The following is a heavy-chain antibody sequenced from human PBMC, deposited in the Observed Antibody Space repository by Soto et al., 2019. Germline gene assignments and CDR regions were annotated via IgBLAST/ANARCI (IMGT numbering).Heavy chain of an antibody. J-gene: IGHJ6*02. Sequence: SGTLSIACAVQGGCIGSSSYSWGWIRQPPGKGLEWIGSIYYSGRTYYNPSLKSRVTISVDTSKNQFSLKLSSVTAADTAVYYCARRSQVTYYYYGMDVWGQGTTVT. CDR1: GGCIGSSSYS. CDR2: IYYSGRT. CDR3: ARRSQVTYYYYGMDV. D-gene: IGHD4-4*01. V-gene: IGHV4-39*01.